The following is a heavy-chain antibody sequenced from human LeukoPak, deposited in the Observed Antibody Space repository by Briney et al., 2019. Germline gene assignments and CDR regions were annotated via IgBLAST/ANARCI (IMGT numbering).Heavy chain of an antibody. V-gene: IGHV4-59*01. CDR1: DDSITMYY. Sequence: SETLSLTCTVSDDSITMYYWTWIRQSPGKELEWIGYVDHTGSTKFNPSLNGRVSISRDTSNNFFSLRLRSVTAADTAVYFCARGRVSSSTWYSTYYYFFYMDFWGKGTTVTVSS. J-gene: IGHJ6*03. CDR2: VDHTGST. D-gene: IGHD4-11*01. CDR3: ARGRVSSSTWYSTYYYFFYMDF.